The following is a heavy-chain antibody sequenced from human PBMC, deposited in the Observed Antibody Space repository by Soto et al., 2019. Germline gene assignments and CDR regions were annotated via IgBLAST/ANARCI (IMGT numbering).Heavy chain of an antibody. Sequence: PSETLSLTCTVSGGSISSGDYYWSWIRQPPGKGLEWIGYIDYSGSTYYNPSLKSRVTISVDTSKNQFSLKLSSVTAADTAVYYCAKLSCTSSTCYFPGWFDPWGQGTLVTVSS. D-gene: IGHD2-2*01. V-gene: IGHV4-30-4*01. CDR1: GGSISSGDYY. CDR2: IDYSGST. J-gene: IGHJ5*02. CDR3: AKLSCTSSTCYFPGWFDP.